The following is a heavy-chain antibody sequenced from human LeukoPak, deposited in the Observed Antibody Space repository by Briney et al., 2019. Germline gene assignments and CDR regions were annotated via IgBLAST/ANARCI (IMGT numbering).Heavy chain of an antibody. CDR1: GFTFSSYG. Sequence: QSGGSLRLSCAASGFTFSSYGMSWVRQAPGKGLEWVSAISGSGGSTYYADFVKGRFTISRDNSKNTLYLQMNSLKTEDTAVYYCTRSSQIWDSSGYSFDYWSQGTLVTVSS. CDR3: TRSSQIWDSSGYSFDY. CDR2: ISGSGGST. V-gene: IGHV3-23*01. D-gene: IGHD3-22*01. J-gene: IGHJ4*02.